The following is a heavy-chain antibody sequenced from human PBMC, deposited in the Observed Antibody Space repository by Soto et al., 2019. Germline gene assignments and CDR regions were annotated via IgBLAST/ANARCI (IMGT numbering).Heavy chain of an antibody. D-gene: IGHD3-3*01. CDR1: GYTFTGYY. CDR2: INPNSGGT. CDR3: ARTMGSRFLEWLLFNY. J-gene: IGHJ4*02. Sequence: ASVKVSCKTSGYTFTGYYMHWVRQAPGQGLEWMGWINPNSGGTNYAQKFQGRVTMTRDTSISTAYMELSRLRSDDTAVYYCARTMGSRFLEWLLFNYWGQGTLVTVSS. V-gene: IGHV1-2*02.